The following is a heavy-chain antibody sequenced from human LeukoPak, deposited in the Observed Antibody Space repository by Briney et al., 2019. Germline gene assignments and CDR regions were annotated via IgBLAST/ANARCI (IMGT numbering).Heavy chain of an antibody. D-gene: IGHD1-1*01. CDR2: IYYSGST. CDR1: GGSISSGGYY. CDR3: ARVWIQDNWNDLDAFDF. J-gene: IGHJ3*01. Sequence: SETLSLTCTVSGGSISSGGYYWSWIRQHPGKGLEWIGYIYYSGSTYYNPSLQSRATISVDTSKNPFSLKLSSVTAAGTAVYYCARVWIQDNWNDLDAFDFWGQGTMVTVSS. V-gene: IGHV4-31*03.